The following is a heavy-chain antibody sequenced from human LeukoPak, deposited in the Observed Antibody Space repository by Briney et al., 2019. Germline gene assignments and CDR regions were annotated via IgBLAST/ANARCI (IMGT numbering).Heavy chain of an antibody. V-gene: IGHV3-21*04. J-gene: IGHJ4*02. CDR2: ISSRSTHI. CDR1: GFAFSTYT. D-gene: IGHD6-19*01. CDR3: SKDVVPDSGWDLDY. Sequence: GGSLRLSCAASGFAFSTYTMNWVRQAPGKELEWVSSISSRSTHIYYADSVKGRFIISRDNAKNSLYLQVNSLRAEDTAIYYCSKDVVPDSGWDLDYWGQGTLVTVSS.